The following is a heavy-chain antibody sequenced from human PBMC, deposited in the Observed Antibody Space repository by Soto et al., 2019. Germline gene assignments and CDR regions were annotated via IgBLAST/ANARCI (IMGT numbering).Heavy chain of an antibody. D-gene: IGHD5-12*01. CDR3: ARDRGYSGYYEYYFDY. J-gene: IGHJ4*02. CDR2: IYYSGST. Sequence: LSLTCTVSGGSISNYYWSWIRQPPGKGLEWIGYIYYSGSTNYNPSLKSRVTISVDTSKNQFSLKLSSVTAADTAVYYCARDRGYSGYYEYYFDYWSQGTQVTVSS. V-gene: IGHV4-59*01. CDR1: GGSISNYY.